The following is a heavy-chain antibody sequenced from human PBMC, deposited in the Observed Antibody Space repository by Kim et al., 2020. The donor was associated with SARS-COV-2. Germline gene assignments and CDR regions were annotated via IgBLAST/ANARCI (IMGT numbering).Heavy chain of an antibody. V-gene: IGHV3-53*01. CDR2: LYGGGST. D-gene: IGHD3-16*01. J-gene: IGHJ4*02. CDR3: ARVVGGVPY. CDR1: GFTVSGGY. Sequence: GGYLRLSCEGSGFTVSGGYMNWVRQAPGKGLEYISFLYGGGSTYYADSVKGRFPISRDNSKNTLYLQMNSLRVDDTAVYYCARVVGGVPYWGQGTLVTVS.